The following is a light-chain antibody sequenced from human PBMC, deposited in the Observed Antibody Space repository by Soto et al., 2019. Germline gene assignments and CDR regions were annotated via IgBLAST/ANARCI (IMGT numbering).Light chain of an antibody. J-gene: IGLJ2*01. CDR1: SSDVGGYNY. Sequence: QSVLTQPASVSGSPGQSITISCTGTSSDVGGYNYVSWYQQHPGKAPKVMIYDVNNRPSGVPNRFSGSKSGNTASLTISGLQAEDEADYYCSSYTSSSTLVVFGGGTKVTVL. CDR2: DVN. CDR3: SSYTSSSTLVV. V-gene: IGLV2-14*01.